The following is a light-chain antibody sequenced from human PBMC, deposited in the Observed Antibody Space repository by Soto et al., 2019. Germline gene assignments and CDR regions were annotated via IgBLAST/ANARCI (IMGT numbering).Light chain of an antibody. CDR2: EVS. J-gene: IGLJ1*01. CDR1: SSDVGGYNY. V-gene: IGLV2-8*01. Sequence: QSALTQPPSASGSPGQSVTISCTGTSSDVGGYNYVSWYQQHPGKAPKLMIYEVSKRPSGVPDRFSGSKSGNTASLPVSGLQDEDGADYYCSSYAGSNTSYVFGTGTKVTVL. CDR3: SSYAGSNTSYV.